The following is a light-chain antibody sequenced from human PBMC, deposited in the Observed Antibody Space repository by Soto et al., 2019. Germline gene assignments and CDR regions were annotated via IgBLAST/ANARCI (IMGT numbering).Light chain of an antibody. J-gene: IGKJ4*01. CDR1: QSISSW. CDR3: QQYNSYPLT. V-gene: IGKV1-5*03. Sequence: DIQMTQSPSTLSASVGDRVTITCRASQSISSWLAWYQQKPGKAPKLLIYKASSLESGGPSRFSGSGSGTEFTLSISSLQPDDCATYYCQQYNSYPLTVGGGTKVEIK. CDR2: KAS.